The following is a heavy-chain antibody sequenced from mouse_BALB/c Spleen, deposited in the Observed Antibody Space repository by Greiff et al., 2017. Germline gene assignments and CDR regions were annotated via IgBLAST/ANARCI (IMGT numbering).Heavy chain of an antibody. D-gene: IGHD2-3*01. CDR3: ARSLDADFDY. CDR2: INPGSGGT. V-gene: IGHV1-54*01. Sequence: VQLQQSGAELVRPGTSVKVSCTASGYAFTNYLIEWVKQRPGQGLEWIGVINPGSGGTNYNEKFKGKATLTADKSSSTAYMQLSSLTSDDSAVYFCARSLDADFDYWGQGTTLTVSS. CDR1: GYAFTNYL. J-gene: IGHJ2*01.